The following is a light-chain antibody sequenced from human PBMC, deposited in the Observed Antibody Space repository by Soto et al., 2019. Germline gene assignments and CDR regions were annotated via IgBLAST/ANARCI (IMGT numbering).Light chain of an antibody. V-gene: IGLV3-21*02. CDR1: NVGRKS. J-gene: IGLJ3*02. CDR2: DDN. Sequence: SYELTQPPSVSVAPGQTATITCGGDNVGRKSVHWYQQRPRQAPVLVIYDDNDRPSGIPERISGSNSGNTATLTISGVEVGDEADYYCQLWESISNSWVFGGGTKLTVL. CDR3: QLWESISNSWV.